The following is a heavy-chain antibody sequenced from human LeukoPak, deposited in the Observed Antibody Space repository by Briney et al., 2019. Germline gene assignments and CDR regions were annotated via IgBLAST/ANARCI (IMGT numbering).Heavy chain of an antibody. D-gene: IGHD6-13*01. V-gene: IGHV4-39*01. CDR1: GGSISSSNYY. CDR3: ARPGYSSSWTPAY. J-gene: IGHJ4*02. CDR2: IYYRGST. Sequence: SETLSLTCTVSGGSISSSNYYWGWIRQPPGKGLEWIGSIYYRGSTYYNPSLKSRVTISADTSKNQFSLKLSSVTAADTAVYYCARPGYSSSWTPAYWGQGTLVTVSS.